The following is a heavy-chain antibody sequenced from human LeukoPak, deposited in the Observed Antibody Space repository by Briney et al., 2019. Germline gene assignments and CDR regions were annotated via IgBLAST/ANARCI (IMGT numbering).Heavy chain of an antibody. CDR1: GFTFSSYG. CDR2: ISYDGSNE. V-gene: IGHV3-30*18. D-gene: IGHD3-3*01. J-gene: IGHJ4*02. CDR3: AKDHSFWSGPRIYFDS. Sequence: PGGSLRLSCAASGFTFSSYGMHWVRQAPGKGLEGVALISYDGSNEYYADSVKGRFTISRDNSKNTLDLQMNSLRAEDTAVYYCAKDHSFWSGPRIYFDSWGQGALVTVSS.